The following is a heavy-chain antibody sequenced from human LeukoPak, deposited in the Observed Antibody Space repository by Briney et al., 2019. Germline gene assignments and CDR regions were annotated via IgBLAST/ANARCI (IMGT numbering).Heavy chain of an antibody. CDR3: AASTYGSGSYVGFDS. CDR2: MYPGDSDT. J-gene: IGHJ4*02. Sequence: GESLKISCKGSGYIFTNYWIGWVRQMPGKGLEWMGIMYPGDSDTRYSPSFQGQITISADKSISITYLQWSSLTVSDTAMYYCAASTYGSGSYVGFDSWGQGTLVSVSS. D-gene: IGHD3-10*01. CDR1: GYIFTNYW. V-gene: IGHV5-51*01.